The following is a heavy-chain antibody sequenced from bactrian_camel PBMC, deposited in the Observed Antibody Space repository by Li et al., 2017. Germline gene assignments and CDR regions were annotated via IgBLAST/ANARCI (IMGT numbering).Heavy chain of an antibody. CDR1: GFTFSSYA. D-gene: IGHD6*01. V-gene: IGHV3S40*01. Sequence: VQLVKSGGGLVQPGGSLRLSCAASGFTFSSYAMSWVRQAPGKGLEWVSAINSGGGSTYYADSVKGRFTISKDNAKNTVYLQMNSLKPDDTAVYYCIRDVDGSSWSSFGYWGQGTQVTVS. J-gene: IGHJ6*01. CDR3: IRDVDGSSWSSFGY. CDR2: INSGGGST.